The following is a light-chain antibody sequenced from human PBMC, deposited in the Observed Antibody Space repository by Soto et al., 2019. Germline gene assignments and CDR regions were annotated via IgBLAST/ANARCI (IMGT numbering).Light chain of an antibody. CDR3: SSYTSSTTSVV. V-gene: IGLV3-1*01. Sequence: SYELTQPPSVSVSPGQTASITCSGDKLGDKYACWYQQKPGQSPVLVIYQDSKRPSGIPERFSGSNSGNTATLTISGTQAEDEADYYCSSYTSSTTSVVFGGGTKLTVL. CDR1: KLGDKY. J-gene: IGLJ2*01. CDR2: QDS.